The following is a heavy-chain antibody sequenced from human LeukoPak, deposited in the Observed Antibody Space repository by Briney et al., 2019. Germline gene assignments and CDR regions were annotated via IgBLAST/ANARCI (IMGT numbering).Heavy chain of an antibody. V-gene: IGHV1-69*05. CDR3: ARGGDYGDYVVFDY. CDR2: IIPIFGTA. CDR1: GGTFSSYA. D-gene: IGHD4-17*01. J-gene: IGHJ4*02. Sequence: SVKVSCKASGGTFSSYAISWVRQAPGQGLEWMGGIIPIFGTANYAQKFQGRVTMTRDTSISTAYMELSRLRSDDTAVYYCARGGDYGDYVVFDYWGQGTLVTVSS.